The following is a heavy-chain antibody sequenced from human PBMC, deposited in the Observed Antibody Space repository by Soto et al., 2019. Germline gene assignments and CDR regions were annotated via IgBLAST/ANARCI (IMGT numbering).Heavy chain of an antibody. J-gene: IGHJ4*02. V-gene: IGHV3-48*01. Sequence: EVQLVESGGDLVQPGGALRLSCAASGFTFSEYSMNWVRQVPGKGLEWVSYLSSTSNTIYYADSVKGRFTIYRDKAKNSLDLQMNSLRAEDTAVYYCARGGWFVDYWGQGTLVTVSS. D-gene: IGHD3-10*01. CDR2: LSSTSNTI. CDR3: ARGGWFVDY. CDR1: GFTFSEYS.